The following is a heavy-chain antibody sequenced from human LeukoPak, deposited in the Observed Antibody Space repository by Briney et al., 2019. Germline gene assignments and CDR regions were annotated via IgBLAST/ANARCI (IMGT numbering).Heavy chain of an antibody. J-gene: IGHJ6*03. CDR3: ARGVITMVRGVIMSYYYYYMDV. V-gene: IGHV3-23*01. Sequence: HPGGSLRLSCAASGFTLSSYAMSWVRQAPGKGLEWVSAISDSGNTYHADSVKGRFTVSRDNSNNTVYLQMNSLRAEDTALYYCARGVITMVRGVIMSYYYYYMDVWGKGTTVTVSS. D-gene: IGHD3-10*01. CDR1: GFTLSSYA. CDR2: ISDSGNT.